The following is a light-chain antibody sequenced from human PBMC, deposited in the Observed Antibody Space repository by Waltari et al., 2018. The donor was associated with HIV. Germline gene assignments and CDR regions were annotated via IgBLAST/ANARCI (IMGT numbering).Light chain of an antibody. Sequence: QSVLTQPPSASGTPGQRVTISCTGTSSDVGAYNSVSWFQQHPGKAPKLMIYDVTKRPSGVPDRFSGSKSGNTASLTVSGLQAEDEADYYCASHAGSKDVFGGGTRLTVL. J-gene: IGLJ2*01. CDR1: SSDVGAYNS. V-gene: IGLV2-8*01. CDR3: ASHAGSKDV. CDR2: DVT.